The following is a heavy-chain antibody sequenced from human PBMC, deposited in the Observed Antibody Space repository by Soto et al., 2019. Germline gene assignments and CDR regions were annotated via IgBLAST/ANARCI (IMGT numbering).Heavy chain of an antibody. CDR2: MSYDETKK. V-gene: IGHV3-30*18. J-gene: IGHJ4*02. Sequence: PGGSLRLSCATSGFSLSSYAMHWVRQAPGKGLEWVALMSYDETKKYYADSVKGRFTISRYTSKNTLFLQMNNLRVEGTAVYYCAKDRRDGDFMHILVVDFWGQGALVTVSS. CDR3: AKDRRDGDFMHILVVDF. D-gene: IGHD2-15*01. CDR1: GFSLSSYA.